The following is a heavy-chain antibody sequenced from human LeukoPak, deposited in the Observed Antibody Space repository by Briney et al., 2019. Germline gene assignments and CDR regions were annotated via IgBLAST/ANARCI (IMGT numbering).Heavy chain of an antibody. CDR1: GFTFNSYA. J-gene: IGHJ3*02. D-gene: IGHD2-15*01. CDR3: AKAPPPFCGGGSCFDAFDI. CDR2: ISHSGVTT. V-gene: IGHV3-23*01. Sequence: PGGSLTLSCAASGFTFNSYAMSWVRQPPGRGLEWVSSISHSGVTTYYPASVKGRFTISRDNSKTTLHLQMNSLRAEDTAVYYCAKAPPPFCGGGSCFDAFDIWGQGTMVTVSS.